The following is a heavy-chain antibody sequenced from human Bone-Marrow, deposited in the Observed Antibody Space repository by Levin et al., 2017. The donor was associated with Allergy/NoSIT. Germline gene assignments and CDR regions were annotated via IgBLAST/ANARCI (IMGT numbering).Heavy chain of an antibody. CDR2: IWFDGSSE. Sequence: GESLKISCAASGFTFSSYAMHWVRQAPGKGLEWVAVIWFDGSSEYYGESVRGRFTISRDNSKNTLYLEMHSLRVDDTAVYFCARNYDFWSGFLAGYETGGLDVWGQGTTVTVS. D-gene: IGHD3-3*01. CDR1: GFTFSSYA. J-gene: IGHJ6*02. V-gene: IGHV3-33*01. CDR3: ARNYDFWSGFLAGYETGGLDV.